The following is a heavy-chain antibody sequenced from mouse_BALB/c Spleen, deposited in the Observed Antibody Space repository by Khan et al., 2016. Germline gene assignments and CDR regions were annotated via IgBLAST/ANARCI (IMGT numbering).Heavy chain of an antibody. J-gene: IGHJ1*01. CDR3: ARHWDWYFDV. D-gene: IGHD4-1*01. V-gene: IGHV14-3*02. CDR2: IDPAHGNT. Sequence: EVQLQESGAELVKPGASVKLSCTASGFNIKDTYMHWVKQRPEQGLEWIGRIDPAHGNTKYDPKFQGKAIITADTSSNKAYLQLRSLTSEDTAVYYCARHWDWYFDVWGAGTTVTVSS. CDR1: GFNIKDTY.